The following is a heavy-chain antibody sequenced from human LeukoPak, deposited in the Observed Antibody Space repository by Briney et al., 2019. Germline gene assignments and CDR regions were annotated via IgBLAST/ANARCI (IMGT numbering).Heavy chain of an antibody. D-gene: IGHD3-22*01. CDR1: GGTFSSYA. Sequence: ASVKVSCKASGGTFSSYAISWVRQAPGQGLEWMGRIIPILGIANYAQKFQGRVTITADKSTSTAYMELSSLRSEDTAVYYCASRSGYSPIFGYWGQGTLVTVSS. J-gene: IGHJ4*02. CDR2: IIPILGIA. V-gene: IGHV1-69*04. CDR3: ASRSGYSPIFGY.